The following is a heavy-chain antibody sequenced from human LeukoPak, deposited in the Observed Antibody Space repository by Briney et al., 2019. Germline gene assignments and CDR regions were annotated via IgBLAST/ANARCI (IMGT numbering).Heavy chain of an antibody. CDR3: ARGLFAGTYDYVWGS. CDR2: ISSSGSTI. Sequence: GGSLRLSCAASGFTFSSYEMNWVRQAPGKGLEWVSYISSSGSTIYYADSVKGRFTISRDNAKNSLYLQMNSLRAEDTAVYYCARGLFAGTYDYVWGSWGQGTLVTVSS. D-gene: IGHD3-16*01. J-gene: IGHJ4*02. CDR1: GFTFSSYE. V-gene: IGHV3-48*03.